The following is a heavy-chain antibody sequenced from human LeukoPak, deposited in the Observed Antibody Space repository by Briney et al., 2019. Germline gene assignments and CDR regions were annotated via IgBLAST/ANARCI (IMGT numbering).Heavy chain of an antibody. Sequence: PGGSLRLSCAASGFTFSSYEMTWVRQAPGKGLERVSYISSSGNTIYYADSVKGRFTISRDNAKNSLYLQMNSLRAEDTAVYYCARLSTLGISAFDYWGQGTLVTVSS. D-gene: IGHD7-27*01. CDR1: GFTFSSYE. CDR2: ISSSGNTI. J-gene: IGHJ4*02. V-gene: IGHV3-48*03. CDR3: ARLSTLGISAFDY.